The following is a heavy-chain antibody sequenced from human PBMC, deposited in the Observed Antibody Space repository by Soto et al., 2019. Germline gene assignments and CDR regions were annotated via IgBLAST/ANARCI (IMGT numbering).Heavy chain of an antibody. CDR2: ISSSSYYI. D-gene: IGHD6-19*01. CDR1: GFTFSTYS. CDR3: ARHSLDGSGWCIDY. V-gene: IGHV3-21*01. J-gene: IGHJ4*02. Sequence: EVQLVESGGGLVKPGGSLRLSCAASGFTFSTYSMNWVRQAPGKGLEWVSSISSSSYYIYYSDSVRGRFSISRDYAKSSLSLQMNSLRAEDTAVYYCARHSLDGSGWCIDYWGQGTLVTVSS.